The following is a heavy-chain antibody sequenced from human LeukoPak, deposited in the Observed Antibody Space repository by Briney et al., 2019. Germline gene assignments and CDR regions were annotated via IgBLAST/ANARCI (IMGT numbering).Heavy chain of an antibody. CDR3: ARDSDYYDSSLPGAFDI. V-gene: IGHV3-48*03. CDR2: ISSTGSVI. CDR1: GFTFSDYE. J-gene: IGHJ3*02. D-gene: IGHD3-22*01. Sequence: HPGGSLRLSCAASGFTFSDYEMNWVRQAPGEGLEWVSYISSTGSVIYYADSVKGRLIISRDNAKNSVYLQLNSLRADDTAVYYCARDSDYYDSSLPGAFDIWGQGTMVTVSS.